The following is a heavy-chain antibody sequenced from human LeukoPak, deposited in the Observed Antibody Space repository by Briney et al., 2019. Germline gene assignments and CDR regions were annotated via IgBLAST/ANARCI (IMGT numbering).Heavy chain of an antibody. CDR2: INHSGST. CDR1: SVSFSGYY. Sequence: SETLSLTCAVYSVSFSGYYWTWVRQPPGKGLEWVGEINHSGSTNYNPSLKSRVTISVDTSKNQFSLKVRSVTAADTAVYSCARGSDSSPGYYYGLDVWGQGTTVTVSS. J-gene: IGHJ6*02. CDR3: ARGSDSSPGYYYGLDV. D-gene: IGHD6-13*01. V-gene: IGHV4-34*01.